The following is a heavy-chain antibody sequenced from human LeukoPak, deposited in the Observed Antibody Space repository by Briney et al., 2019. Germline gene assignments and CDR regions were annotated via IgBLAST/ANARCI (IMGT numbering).Heavy chain of an antibody. CDR3: ARDPGYYGSGSYYNEGPFDY. V-gene: IGHV3-30*04. Sequence: GGSLRLSCAASGFTFSSYAMHWVRQAPGKGLEWVAVISYDGSNKYYADSVKGRFTISRDNSKNTLYLQMNSLRSEDTAVYYWARDPGYYGSGSYYNEGPFDYWGQGTLVTVSS. CDR2: ISYDGSNK. CDR1: GFTFSSYA. D-gene: IGHD3-10*01. J-gene: IGHJ4*02.